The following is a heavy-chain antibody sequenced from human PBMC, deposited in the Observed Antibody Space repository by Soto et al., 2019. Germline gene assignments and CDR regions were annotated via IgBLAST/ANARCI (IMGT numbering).Heavy chain of an antibody. V-gene: IGHV4-39*01. CDR3: ARLPSRHLVDY. CDR1: GSSINSSGYY. CDR2: MFYGVST. J-gene: IGHJ4*02. Sequence: SETLSLTCTVPGSSINSSGYYWGWIRQPPGKGLEWIGSMFYGVSTYYNPSLKSRVTVSVDTSKNQFSLNLRSVTAADTAVYYCARLPSRHLVDYWGQGPLVTASS. D-gene: IGHD3-3*02.